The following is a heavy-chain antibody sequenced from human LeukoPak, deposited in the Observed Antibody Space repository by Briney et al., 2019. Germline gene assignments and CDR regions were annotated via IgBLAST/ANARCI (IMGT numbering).Heavy chain of an antibody. CDR3: AQGDWYFDP. CDR1: GFTFSSYE. Sequence: GGSLRLSCAASGFTFSSYEMNWVRQAPGKGLEWVSYISSSGSTIYYADSVKGRFTISRDNVKNSLYLQMNSLRAEDTAVYYCAQGDWYFDPRGRGTLVTVSS. D-gene: IGHD1-26*01. V-gene: IGHV3-48*03. CDR2: ISSSGSTI. J-gene: IGHJ2*01.